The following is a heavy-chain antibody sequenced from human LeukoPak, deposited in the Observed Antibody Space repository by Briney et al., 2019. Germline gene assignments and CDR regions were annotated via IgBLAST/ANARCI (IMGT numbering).Heavy chain of an antibody. Sequence: SETLSLTCTVSGGSISNYYWTWIRQPPGKGLEWIGYIYYSGSTNYNPSLKSRVSISVDTSNNQYSLKLNSVTAADTAVYYCARRSTNGPPYYLEYWGQGTPVTVSS. J-gene: IGHJ4*02. D-gene: IGHD1/OR15-1a*01. CDR2: IYYSGST. CDR3: ARRSTNGPPYYLEY. V-gene: IGHV4-59*08. CDR1: GGSISNYY.